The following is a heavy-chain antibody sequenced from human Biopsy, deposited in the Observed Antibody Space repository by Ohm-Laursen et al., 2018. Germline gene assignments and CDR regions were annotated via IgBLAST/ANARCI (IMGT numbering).Heavy chain of an antibody. CDR1: GGSFSGYY. Sequence: GTLSLTWPVYGGSFSGYYWIWIRQPPGKGLEWIGEINHRGSASYNPSLKSRITVLVDTSKNQFSLKLRSVSAADTAVYFCARALDYYDPYYYYAMDVWGQGTSVTVSS. CDR3: ARALDYYDPYYYYAMDV. CDR2: INHRGSA. J-gene: IGHJ6*02. V-gene: IGHV4-34*01. D-gene: IGHD3-16*01.